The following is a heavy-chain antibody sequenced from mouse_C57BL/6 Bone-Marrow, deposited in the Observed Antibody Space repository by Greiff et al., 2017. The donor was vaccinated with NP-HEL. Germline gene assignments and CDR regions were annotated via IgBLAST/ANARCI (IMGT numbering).Heavy chain of an antibody. J-gene: IGHJ3*01. Sequence: LQESGAELVRPGTSVKVSCKASGYAFTNYLIEWVKQRPGQGLEWIGVINPGSGGTNYNEKFKGKATLTADKSSSTAYMQLSSLTSEDSAVYFCARGRNDYGRFAYWGQGTLVTVSA. CDR1: GYAFTNYL. CDR3: ARGRNDYGRFAY. CDR2: INPGSGGT. D-gene: IGHD2-4*01. V-gene: IGHV1-54*01.